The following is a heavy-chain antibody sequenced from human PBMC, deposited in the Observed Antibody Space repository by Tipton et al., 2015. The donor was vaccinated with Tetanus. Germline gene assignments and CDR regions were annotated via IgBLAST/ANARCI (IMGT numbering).Heavy chain of an antibody. Sequence: TLSLTCAVYGGSFRGYYWSWIRQPPGKGLEWIGEINHSGSTNHNPSLKSRVTISVDTSKNQFSLKLSSVTAADTAVYYCARGLLVVVPAARGRYNWFDPGGQGTLVTVSS. CDR3: ARGLLVVVPAARGRYNWFDP. CDR2: INHSGST. CDR1: GGSFRGYY. V-gene: IGHV4-34*01. D-gene: IGHD2-2*01. J-gene: IGHJ5*02.